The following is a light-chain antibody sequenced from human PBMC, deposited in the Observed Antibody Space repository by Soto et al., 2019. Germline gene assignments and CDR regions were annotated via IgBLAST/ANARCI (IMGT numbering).Light chain of an antibody. CDR2: DAS. V-gene: IGKV3-11*01. CDR3: QQRSNWPCT. J-gene: IGKJ2*02. CDR1: QSVSSY. Sequence: EIVLTQSPATLSLSPGERATLSCRASQSVSSYLAWYQQKPGQAPRLLIYDASNRATGIPARFSGSGSGTDFTLTISSLEREDFAVYYCQQRSNWPCTFGQGTKLEIK.